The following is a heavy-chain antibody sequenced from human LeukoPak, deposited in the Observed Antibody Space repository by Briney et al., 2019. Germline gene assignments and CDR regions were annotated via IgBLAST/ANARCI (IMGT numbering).Heavy chain of an antibody. D-gene: IGHD5-18*01. J-gene: IGHJ4*02. Sequence: ASVKVSCTASGYTLTSYGISWVRQAPGQGLEWMGWISAYNGNTNYAQKLQGRVTMTTDTSTSTAYMELRSLRSDDTAVYYCARDPPRLYSYGPNFDYWGQGTLVTVSS. CDR1: GYTLTSYG. CDR3: ARDPPRLYSYGPNFDY. V-gene: IGHV1-18*01. CDR2: ISAYNGNT.